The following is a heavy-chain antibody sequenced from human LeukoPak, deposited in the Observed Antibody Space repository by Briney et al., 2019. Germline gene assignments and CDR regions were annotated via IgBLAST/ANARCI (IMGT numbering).Heavy chain of an antibody. V-gene: IGHV7-4-1*02. CDR3: ARQYSSYYYYGMDV. CDR1: GYTFINYA. Sequence: ASVKVSCKASGYTFINYAMNWVRQAPGQGLEWMGWINTNTGNPTYAQGFTGRFVFSLDTSVSTAYLQISSLKAEDTAVYYCARQYSSYYYYGMDVWGQGTTVTVSS. CDR2: INTNTGNP. D-gene: IGHD3-22*01. J-gene: IGHJ6*02.